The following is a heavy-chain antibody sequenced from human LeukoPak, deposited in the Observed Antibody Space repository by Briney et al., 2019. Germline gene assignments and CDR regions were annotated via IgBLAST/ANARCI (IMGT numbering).Heavy chain of an antibody. CDR3: ARPAVAGQYYYYYMDV. D-gene: IGHD6-19*01. V-gene: IGHV1-2*02. J-gene: IGHJ6*03. CDR1: GYTFTSYG. CDR2: INPNSGGT. Sequence: ASVKVSCKASGYTFTSYGISWVRQAPGQGLEWMGWINPNSGGTNYAQKFQGRVTMTRDTSISTAYMELSRLRSDDTAVYYCARPAVAGQYYYYYMDVWGKGTTVTVSS.